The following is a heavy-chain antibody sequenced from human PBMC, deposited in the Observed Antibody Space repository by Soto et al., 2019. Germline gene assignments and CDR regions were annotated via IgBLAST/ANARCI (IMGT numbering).Heavy chain of an antibody. CDR3: TTDYYSPMIVVRFDY. Sequence: PGGSLRLSCAASGFTFSNAWINWVRQAPGKGLEWVGRIKSKTDGGTTDFAAPVKGRFAISRDDSKDMLYVQMNSLKSGETGIEYCTTDYYSPMIVVRFDYWGHGTLVTVSS. J-gene: IGHJ4*01. V-gene: IGHV3-15*07. CDR1: GFTFSNAW. CDR2: IKSKTDGGTT. D-gene: IGHD3-22*01.